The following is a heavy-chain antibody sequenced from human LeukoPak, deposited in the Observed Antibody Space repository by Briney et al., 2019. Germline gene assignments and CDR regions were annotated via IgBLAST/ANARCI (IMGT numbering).Heavy chain of an antibody. D-gene: IGHD3-22*01. CDR3: AKDYYYDSSGYIFQKGLTPKNDY. V-gene: IGHV3-23*01. CDR1: GFTFSSYA. J-gene: IGHJ4*02. Sequence: PGGSLRLSCAASGFTFSSYAMSWVRQAPGKGLEWVSAISGSGGSTYYADFVKGRFTISRDNSKNTLYLQMNSLRAEDTAVYYCAKDYYYDSSGYIFQKGLTPKNDYWGQGTLVTVSS. CDR2: ISGSGGST.